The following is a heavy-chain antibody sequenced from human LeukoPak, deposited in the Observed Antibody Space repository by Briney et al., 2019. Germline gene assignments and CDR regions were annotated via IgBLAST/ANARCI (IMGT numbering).Heavy chain of an antibody. D-gene: IGHD4-11*01. V-gene: IGHV3-30-3*01. CDR1: EFTFSNYA. Sequence: GGSLRLSCAASEFTFSNYALHWVRQAPGKGLQWVAVISYDGNTIHYADSVKCRFIISRDTSKNTLYLQMNSLRAEDTAVYYCARSGGLQKFDYWGQGTLVTVSS. CDR2: ISYDGNTI. J-gene: IGHJ4*02. CDR3: ARSGGLQKFDY.